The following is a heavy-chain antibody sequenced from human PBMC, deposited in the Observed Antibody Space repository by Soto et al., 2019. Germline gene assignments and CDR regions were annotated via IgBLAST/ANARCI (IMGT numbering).Heavy chain of an antibody. J-gene: IGHJ4*02. Sequence: PGGSLRLSCAASGFTLSSYSMNWVRQAPGKGLEWVSSISSSSSYIYYADSVKGRFTIPRDNAKNSLYLQMSSLTDADTAVYYCAKDSPVSGNYQDLDYWGQGTLVTVSS. CDR2: ISSSSSYI. CDR1: GFTLSSYS. CDR3: AKDSPVSGNYQDLDY. D-gene: IGHD1-26*01. V-gene: IGHV3-21*04.